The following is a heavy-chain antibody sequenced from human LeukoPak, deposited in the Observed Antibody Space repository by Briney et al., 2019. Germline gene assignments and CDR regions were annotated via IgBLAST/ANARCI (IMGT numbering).Heavy chain of an antibody. D-gene: IGHD4-23*01. CDR2: MIPILGIA. J-gene: IGHJ4*02. V-gene: IGHV1-69*04. Sequence: SVKVPCKASGGTFSSYAISWVRQAPGQGREWMGRMIPILGIANYGQKFQGRGTITADKSTSTAHMELSSLSSEDTAVYYCARDGDGGNSDYWGQGTLVTVSS. CDR1: GGTFSSYA. CDR3: ARDGDGGNSDY.